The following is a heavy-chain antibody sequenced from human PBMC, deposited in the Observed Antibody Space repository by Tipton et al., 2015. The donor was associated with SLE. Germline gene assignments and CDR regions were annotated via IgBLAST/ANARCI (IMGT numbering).Heavy chain of an antibody. CDR2: LYYSGST. CDR3: ARVPFYYYYYMDV. Sequence: TLSLTCTVSGGSITTDTHYWTWIRQPPGKRLEWIGYLYYSGSTNYNPSLKSRVTISVDTSKNQFSLKLSSVTAADTAVYYCARVPFYYYYYMDVWGKGTTVTVS. V-gene: IGHV4-61*01. J-gene: IGHJ6*03. CDR1: GGSITTDTHY.